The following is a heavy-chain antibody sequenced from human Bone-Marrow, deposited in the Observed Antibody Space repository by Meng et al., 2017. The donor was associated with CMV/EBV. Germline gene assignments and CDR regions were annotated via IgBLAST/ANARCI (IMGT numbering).Heavy chain of an antibody. CDR1: GFTFSSYW. J-gene: IGHJ1*01. CDR3: ARADRYCSSTSCYFRH. D-gene: IGHD2-2*01. CDR2: IKQDGSEK. V-gene: IGHV3-7*01. Sequence: LSLTCAASGFTFSSYWMSWVRQAPGKGLEWVANIKQDGSEKYYVDSVKGRFTISRDNAKNSLYLQMNSLRAEDTAVYYCARADRYCSSTSCYFRHCGQGTLVTVPS.